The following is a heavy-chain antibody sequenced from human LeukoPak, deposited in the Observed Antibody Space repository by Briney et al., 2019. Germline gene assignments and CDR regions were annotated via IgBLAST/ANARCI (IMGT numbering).Heavy chain of an antibody. D-gene: IGHD2-21*02. V-gene: IGHV3-21*01. Sequence: PGGSLRLSCEVSGFTFSDHYMDWVRQAPGKGLEWVSSISSSSSYIYYADSVKGRFTISRDNAKNSLYLQMNSLRAEDTAVYYCARDQGVTATPPYWGQGTLVTVSS. CDR2: ISSSSSYI. CDR1: GFTFSDHY. CDR3: ARDQGVTATPPY. J-gene: IGHJ4*02.